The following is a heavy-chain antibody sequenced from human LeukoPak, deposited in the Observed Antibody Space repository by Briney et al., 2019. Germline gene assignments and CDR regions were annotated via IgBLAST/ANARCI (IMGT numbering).Heavy chain of an antibody. V-gene: IGHV3-20*04. CDR2: INWNGGST. Sequence: VGSLRLSCAASGSTFDDYAMNWVRQAPGKGLEWVCGINWNGGSTGYADSVKGRFTIFRDNAKKSLYLQMNSLRAEDTALYYCARDSGWKALEYWGQGTLVTVSS. D-gene: IGHD3-10*01. J-gene: IGHJ4*02. CDR1: GSTFDDYA. CDR3: ARDSGWKALEY.